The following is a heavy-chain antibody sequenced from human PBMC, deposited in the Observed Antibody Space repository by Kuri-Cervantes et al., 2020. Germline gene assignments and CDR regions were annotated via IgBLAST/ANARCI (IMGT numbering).Heavy chain of an antibody. Sequence: GSLRLSCAVYGGSFSGYYWSWIRQPPEKGLEWIGEINHSGSTNYNSSLKSRVSISVDKSKNQFSLKLSSVTAADTAVYYCASTLGSGGEAMDVWGKGTTVTVSS. D-gene: IGHD2-21*01. V-gene: IGHV4-34*01. CDR2: INHSGST. CDR3: ASTLGSGGEAMDV. J-gene: IGHJ6*04. CDR1: GGSFSGYY.